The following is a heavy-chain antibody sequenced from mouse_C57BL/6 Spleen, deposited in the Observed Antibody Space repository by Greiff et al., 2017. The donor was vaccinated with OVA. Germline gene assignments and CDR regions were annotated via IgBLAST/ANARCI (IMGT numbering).Heavy chain of an antibody. CDR1: GFTFTDYY. V-gene: IGHV7-3*01. Sequence: EVQLVESGGGLVQPGGSLSLSCAASGFTFTDYYMSWVRQPPGKALDWLGFIRNKANGYTTEYSASVKGRFTISRDNSQSILYLQMNALRAEDSATYYCAREDGYPYAMYYWGQGTSGTVSS. CDR2: IRNKANGYTT. CDR3: AREDGYPYAMYY. J-gene: IGHJ4*01. D-gene: IGHD2-3*01.